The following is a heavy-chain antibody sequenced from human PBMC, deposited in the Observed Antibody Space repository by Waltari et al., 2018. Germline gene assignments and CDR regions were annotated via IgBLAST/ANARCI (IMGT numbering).Heavy chain of an antibody. J-gene: IGHJ3*02. V-gene: IGHV1-69*08. Sequence: QVQLVQSGAEVKKPGSSVKVSCKASGGTFSSYAISWVRQAPGQGLEWMGRIIPIFGTANYAPKFQGRVTITANKSTSTAYMELSSLRSEDTAVYYCASPFWLDDAFDIWGQGTMVTVSS. D-gene: IGHD6-19*01. CDR3: ASPFWLDDAFDI. CDR2: IIPIFGTA. CDR1: GGTFSSYA.